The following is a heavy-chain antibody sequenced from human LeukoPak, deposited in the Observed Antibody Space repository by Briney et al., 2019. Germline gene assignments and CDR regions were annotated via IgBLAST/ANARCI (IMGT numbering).Heavy chain of an antibody. CDR1: VGTFSSYA. Sequence: PSLKVSCKASVGTFSSYAISWVRQAPRQGLAWMGRIIPLFGIANYAQKYQCRVTITADKHESTAYMELSSLRSEDTAVYYCASPGHDFGSGEKYYYYGMDVWGQGTTVTVSS. J-gene: IGHJ6*02. CDR3: ASPGHDFGSGEKYYYYGMDV. CDR2: IIPLFGIA. V-gene: IGHV1-69*04. D-gene: IGHD3-3*01.